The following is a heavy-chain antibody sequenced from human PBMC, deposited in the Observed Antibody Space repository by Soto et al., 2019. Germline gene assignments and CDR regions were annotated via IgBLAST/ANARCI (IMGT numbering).Heavy chain of an antibody. D-gene: IGHD1-26*01. CDR3: ARHWDKDYFDY. V-gene: IGHV5-51*01. J-gene: IGHJ4*01. CDR2: IYPSDSDT. Sequence: GESLKISCKGSGYSFTRYWIGWVRQIPEKGLEWMGIIYPSDSDTRYSPSFQGQVTISVDKSISTAYLQWSSLKASDAAMYYCARHWDKDYFDYWGQGTLVTVSS. CDR1: GYSFTRYW.